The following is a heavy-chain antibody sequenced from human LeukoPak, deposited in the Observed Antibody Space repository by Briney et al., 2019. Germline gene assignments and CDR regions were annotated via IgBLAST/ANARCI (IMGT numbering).Heavy chain of an antibody. CDR3: ARHIAAAGRAPDY. CDR2: IYYSGST. CDR1: GGSISGSSYY. J-gene: IGHJ4*02. Sequence: ASETLSLTCTVSGGSISGSSYYWGWIRQPPGKGLEWIGSIYYSGSTYYNPSLKSRVTISVDTSKNQFSLKLSSVTAADTAVYYCARHIAAAGRAPDYWGQGTLVTVSS. D-gene: IGHD6-13*01. V-gene: IGHV4-39*01.